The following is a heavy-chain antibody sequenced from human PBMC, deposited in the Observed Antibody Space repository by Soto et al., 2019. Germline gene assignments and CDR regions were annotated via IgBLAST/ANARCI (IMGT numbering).Heavy chain of an antibody. CDR1: GFNFITYG. D-gene: IGHD2-15*01. V-gene: IGHV1-18*01. Sequence: QVQLVQSGAEVEKPGASVKVSCKASGFNFITYGINWVRQAPGQGLEWMGWISAYNGNTNYAQKLQGRVTMTTDTSTTTAYMEPRSLRSDDTAVHYCARVYCSGGSCPYGVDVWGQGTTVTVSS. J-gene: IGHJ6*02. CDR3: ARVYCSGGSCPYGVDV. CDR2: ISAYNGNT.